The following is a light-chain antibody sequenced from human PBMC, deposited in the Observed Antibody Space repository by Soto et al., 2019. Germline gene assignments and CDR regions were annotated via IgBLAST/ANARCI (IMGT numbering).Light chain of an antibody. Sequence: DIQMTQSPSSLSASVGDRVNITCRASQNINSYLNWYQQKPGKAPKLLIYAASSLQSGVPSTFSGRGSGTDFTLTISNLQPEDFATYYCQQSSSTPFTFGPGTRVDIK. CDR2: AAS. CDR1: QNINSY. CDR3: QQSSSTPFT. J-gene: IGKJ3*01. V-gene: IGKV1-39*01.